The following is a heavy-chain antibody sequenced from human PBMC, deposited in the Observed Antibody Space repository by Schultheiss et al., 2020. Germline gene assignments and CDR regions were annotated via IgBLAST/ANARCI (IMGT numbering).Heavy chain of an antibody. CDR2: IYHSGST. J-gene: IGHJ6*02. CDR3: ARAVPSPPFWVDYGMDV. CDR1: GGSISSYY. Sequence: SETLSLTCTVSGGSISSYYWSWIRQPPGKGLEWIGSIYHSGSTYYNPSLKSRVTISVDTSKNQFSLKLSSVTAADTAVYYCARAVPSPPFWVDYGMDVWGQGTTVTVSS. V-gene: IGHV4-59*12. D-gene: IGHD3-16*01.